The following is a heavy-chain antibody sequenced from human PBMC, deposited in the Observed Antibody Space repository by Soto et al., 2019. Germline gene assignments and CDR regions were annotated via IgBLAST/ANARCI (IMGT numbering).Heavy chain of an antibody. Sequence: ASVKVSCKASGYTLSSYDMHWVRQAPGQRLEWMGWINAGNGNTKYSQKFQGRVTITRDTSASTAYMELSSLRSEDTAVYYCARDHEIFGLDYWGQGTLVTVSS. CDR3: ARDHEIFGLDY. D-gene: IGHD3-3*01. CDR2: INAGNGNT. CDR1: GYTLSSYD. J-gene: IGHJ4*02. V-gene: IGHV1-3*01.